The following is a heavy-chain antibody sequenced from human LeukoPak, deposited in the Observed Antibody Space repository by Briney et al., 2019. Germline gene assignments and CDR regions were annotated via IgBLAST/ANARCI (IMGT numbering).Heavy chain of an antibody. V-gene: IGHV3-11*04. J-gene: IGHJ4*02. CDR2: ISSSGSTI. CDR3: ARNTLYCSGGSCYSDY. CDR1: GFTFSDYY. D-gene: IGHD2-15*01. Sequence: PGGSLRLSCAASGFTFSDYYMSWIRQAPGKGLEWVSYISSSGSTIYYADSVKGRFTISRDNAKNSLYLQMNSLRAEDTPVYYCARNTLYCSGGSCYSDYWGQGTLVTVSS.